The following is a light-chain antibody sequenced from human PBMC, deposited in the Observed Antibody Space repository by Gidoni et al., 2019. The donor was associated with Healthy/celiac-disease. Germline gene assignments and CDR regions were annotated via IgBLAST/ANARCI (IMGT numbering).Light chain of an antibody. CDR1: SPNIGAGYD. J-gene: IGLJ1*01. Sequence: SVLPQPPSVSGAPGQRVTISSTGSSPNIGAGYDVHWYQQLPGTAPKPLIYGNSNRPSGVPDRFSGSKSGTSASLAITGLQAEDEADYYCQSYDSSLSGYVFGTGTKVTVL. CDR2: GNS. CDR3: QSYDSSLSGYV. V-gene: IGLV1-40*01.